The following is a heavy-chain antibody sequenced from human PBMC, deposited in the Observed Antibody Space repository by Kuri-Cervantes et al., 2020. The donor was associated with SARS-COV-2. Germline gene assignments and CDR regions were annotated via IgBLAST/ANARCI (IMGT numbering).Heavy chain of an antibody. V-gene: IGHV4-39*01. CDR1: GGSISSPNYD. D-gene: IGHD2-2*01. CDR3: ARQPCTRPSCYLGDDAFDI. CDR2: IPSAGGT. J-gene: IGHJ3*02. Sequence: SETLSLTCTVSGGSISSPNYDWGWIRQPPGKGLEWIGSIPSAGGTYYSPFLKSRVTISVDTSKNQFSLKLTSVTAADTAVYYCARQPCTRPSCYLGDDAFDIWGQGTMVTVSS.